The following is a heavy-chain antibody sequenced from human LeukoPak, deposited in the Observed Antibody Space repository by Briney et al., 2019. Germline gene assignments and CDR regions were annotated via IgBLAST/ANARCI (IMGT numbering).Heavy chain of an antibody. V-gene: IGHV4-39*07. Sequence: SETLSLTCTVSGGSISSSGYYWGWIRQPPGKGLEWIGSIYYSGSTYYNPSLKSRVTISVDTSKNQFSLKLSSVTAADTAVYYCARRWDSSGYYYFDYWGQGTLVTVSS. CDR2: IYYSGST. D-gene: IGHD3-22*01. CDR3: ARRWDSSGYYYFDY. J-gene: IGHJ4*02. CDR1: GGSISSSGYY.